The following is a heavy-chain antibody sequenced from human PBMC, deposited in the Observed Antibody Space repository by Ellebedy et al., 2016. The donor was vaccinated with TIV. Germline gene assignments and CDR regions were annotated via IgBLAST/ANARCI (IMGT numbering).Heavy chain of an antibody. D-gene: IGHD2-21*02. V-gene: IGHV3-30*18. CDR3: AKENLAYCGGDCYMVLDY. Sequence: GESLKISXAASGFTFSSYGMHWVRQAPGKGLEWVAVISYDGSNKYYADSVKGRFTISRDNSKNTLYLQMNSLRAEDTAVYYCAKENLAYCGGDCYMVLDYWGQGTLVTVSS. J-gene: IGHJ4*02. CDR2: ISYDGSNK. CDR1: GFTFSSYG.